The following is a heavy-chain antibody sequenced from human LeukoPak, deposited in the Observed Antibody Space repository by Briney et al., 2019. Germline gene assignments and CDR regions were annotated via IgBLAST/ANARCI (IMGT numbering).Heavy chain of an antibody. D-gene: IGHD1-26*01. CDR2: IHPGDSDT. CDR3: ARRARDLLGTTNYFDY. V-gene: IGHV5-51*01. Sequence: GESLKISCKGSGYSFSSYWIGWVRQMPGKGLEWMGIIHPGDSDTRYSSSFQGQVTISADKSISTAYLQWSSLKASDTAMYYCARRARDLLGTTNYFDYWGQGTLVTVSS. J-gene: IGHJ4*02. CDR1: GYSFSSYW.